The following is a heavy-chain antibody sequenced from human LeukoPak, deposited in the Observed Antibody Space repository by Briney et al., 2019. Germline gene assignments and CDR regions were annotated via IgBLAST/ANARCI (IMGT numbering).Heavy chain of an antibody. CDR2: IYYSGST. D-gene: IGHD6-13*01. CDR3: ARVSLYYSSSWFNWFDP. Sequence: SETLSLICTVSGGSNSSYYGSWIRQPPGKGLEWIGYIYYSGSTNYNPSLKSRVTISADTSKNQFSLKLSSVTAADTAVYYCARVSLYYSSSWFNWFDPWGEGTLGTVSS. J-gene: IGHJ5*02. CDR1: GGSNSSYY. V-gene: IGHV4-59*01.